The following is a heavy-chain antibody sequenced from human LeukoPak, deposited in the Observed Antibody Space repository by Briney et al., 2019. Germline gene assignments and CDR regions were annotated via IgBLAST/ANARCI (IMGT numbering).Heavy chain of an antibody. V-gene: IGHV1-18*01. J-gene: IGHJ3*02. D-gene: IGHD4-17*01. CDR2: ISTDNGDT. CDR3: AKPLHYGDFSVYDAFDI. Sequence: ASVKVSCKSSGYTFTTYGITWVRQAPGQGLEWMGWISTDNGDTNYAQKLQGRVTMTTDTSTSTAYMELRSLRSDDTAVYYCAKPLHYGDFSVYDAFDIWGQGTMVTVSS. CDR1: GYTFTTYG.